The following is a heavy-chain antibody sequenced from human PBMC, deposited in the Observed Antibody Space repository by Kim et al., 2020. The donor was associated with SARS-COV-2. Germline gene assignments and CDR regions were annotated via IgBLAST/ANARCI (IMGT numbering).Heavy chain of an antibody. CDR2: IKSKTDGGTT. J-gene: IGHJ2*01. Sequence: GGSLRLSCAASGFTFSNAWMSWVRQAPGKGLEWVGRIKSKTDGGTTDYAAPVKGRFTISRDDSKNTLYLQMNSLKTEDTAVYYCTTGTGGYHSSGYYYDSVYWYFDLWGRGTLVTVSS. CDR1: GFTFSNAW. D-gene: IGHD3-22*01. CDR3: TTGTGGYHSSGYYYDSVYWYFDL. V-gene: IGHV3-15*01.